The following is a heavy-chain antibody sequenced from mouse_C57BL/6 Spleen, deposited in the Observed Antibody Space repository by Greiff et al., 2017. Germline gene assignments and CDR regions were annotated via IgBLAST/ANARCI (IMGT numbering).Heavy chain of an antibody. CDR3: ARSGNNYDYYYSMDD. Sequence: VQLQQPGAELVRPGSSVKLSCKASGYTFSSYWMHWVKQRPIQGLEWIGNIDPSDSETHYNQKFKDKATLTVDKSSSTAYMQLSRLSSEDSAVYYGARSGNNYDYYYSMDDWGQGTSVTVSS. V-gene: IGHV1-52*01. CDR1: GYTFSSYW. J-gene: IGHJ4*01. D-gene: IGHD2-12*01. CDR2: IDPSDSET.